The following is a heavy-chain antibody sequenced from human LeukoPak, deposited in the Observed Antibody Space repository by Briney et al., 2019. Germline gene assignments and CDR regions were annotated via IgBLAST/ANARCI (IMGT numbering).Heavy chain of an antibody. CDR3: ARDNGNKYYFDY. Sequence: GGSLRLSCVGSGFRITSYAMSWVRQAPGKELEWISYISSNSKYTKYADSVKGRFTISRDNAKKSLYLQMNSLRAEDTAVYYCARDNGNKYYFDYWGQGTLVTVSS. V-gene: IGHV3-11*05. J-gene: IGHJ4*02. CDR2: ISSNSKYT. D-gene: IGHD2-8*01. CDR1: GFRITSYA.